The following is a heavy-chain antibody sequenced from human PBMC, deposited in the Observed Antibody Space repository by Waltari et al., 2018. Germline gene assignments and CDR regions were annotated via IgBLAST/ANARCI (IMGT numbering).Heavy chain of an antibody. CDR2: IYPGDSEA. CDR3: ARGDYYDTSGYYEAGYFDL. V-gene: IGHV5-51*01. D-gene: IGHD3-22*01. Sequence: QMPGKGLEWMGIIYPGDSEARYSPSFQGQVTISTDKSISTAYLQWSSLKASDTAMYYCARGDYYDTSGYYEAGYFDLWGRGTLVTVSS. J-gene: IGHJ2*01.